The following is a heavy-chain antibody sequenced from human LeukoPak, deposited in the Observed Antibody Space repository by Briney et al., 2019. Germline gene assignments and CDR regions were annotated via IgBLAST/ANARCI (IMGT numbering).Heavy chain of an antibody. D-gene: IGHD6-19*01. Sequence: PGGSLRLSCAASGFTFSSFAMHWVRQPPGKGLEWIGSIYYSGSTYYNPSLKSRVTISVDTSKNQFSLKLGSVAAADTAVYYCARHAGNIAVADYWYFDLWGRGTLVTVSS. CDR3: ARHAGNIAVADYWYFDL. V-gene: IGHV4-39*01. CDR2: IYYSGST. J-gene: IGHJ2*01. CDR1: GFTFSSFAMH.